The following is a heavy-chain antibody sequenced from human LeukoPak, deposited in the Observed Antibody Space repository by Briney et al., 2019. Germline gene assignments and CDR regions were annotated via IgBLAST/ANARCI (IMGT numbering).Heavy chain of an antibody. D-gene: IGHD6-13*01. Sequence: GASVKLSCTASGYTYTSYDINWVRQATGQGLEWMGWMNPNSGNTGYAQTFQGRVTMTRDNSINTAYMQLSSLRTDDTAVYYCAKVVSGSWYRTLPFFDYWGQGTLGTLSS. CDR3: AKVVSGSWYRTLPFFDY. J-gene: IGHJ4*02. V-gene: IGHV1-8*01. CDR2: MNPNSGNT. CDR1: GYTYTSYD.